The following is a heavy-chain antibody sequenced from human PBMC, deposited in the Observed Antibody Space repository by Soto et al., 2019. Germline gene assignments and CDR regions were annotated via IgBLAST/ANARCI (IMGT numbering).Heavy chain of an antibody. CDR2: INAGNGNT. CDR1: GYTFTSYA. J-gene: IGHJ4*02. V-gene: IGHV1-3*01. D-gene: IGHD6-13*01. CDR3: AKEFTAAAFDC. Sequence: ASVKVSCKASGYTFTSYAIHWVRQAPGQRLEWMGWINAGNGNTKYSQNFQGRVTITRDTSASTAYMELSSLRSEDTAVYYCAKEFTAAAFDCWGQGALVTVSS.